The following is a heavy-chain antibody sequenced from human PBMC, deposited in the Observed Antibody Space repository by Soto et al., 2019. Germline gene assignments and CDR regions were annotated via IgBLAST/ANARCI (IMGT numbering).Heavy chain of an antibody. CDR2: MNPYNGIT. V-gene: IGHV1-8*01. D-gene: IGHD3-3*01. J-gene: IGHJ6*02. CDR3: ARGGDMDA. Sequence: ASVKVSCKASGYAFTNYDISWVRQASGQGLEWMGWMNPYNGITGSAQKFQGRVTMTWSTSISTAYMELSSLRSEDTAVYYCARGGDMDAWGQGTTVTVSS. CDR1: GYAFTNYD.